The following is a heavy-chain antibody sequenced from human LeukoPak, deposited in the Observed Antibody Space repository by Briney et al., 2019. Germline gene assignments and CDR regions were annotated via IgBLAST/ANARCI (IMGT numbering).Heavy chain of an antibody. V-gene: IGHV3-20*04. CDR2: INWNGGST. J-gene: IGHJ4*02. Sequence: PGGSLRLSCATSGFTFDDYGMSWVRQAPGKGLEWVSGINWNGGSTGYADSVKGRFTISRDNAKNSLYLQMNSLRAEDTALYYCARKMYSSSSEGPTDYWGQGTLVTVSS. CDR1: GFTFDDYG. CDR3: ARKMYSSSSEGPTDY. D-gene: IGHD6-6*01.